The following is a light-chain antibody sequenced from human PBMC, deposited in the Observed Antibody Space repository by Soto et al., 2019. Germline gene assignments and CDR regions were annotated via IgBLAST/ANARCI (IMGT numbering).Light chain of an antibody. CDR1: NSNIGNNY. V-gene: IGLV1-51*01. CDR3: ETWDSSLSAL. J-gene: IGLJ2*01. CDR2: DNN. Sequence: QSVLTQPPSVSAAPGQTVTISCSGSNSNIGNNYVSWYQQLPGTAPKLLIYDNNKRPSGIPDRFSGSKSGTSATLGITGLQTGDEADYYCETWDSSLSALFGGGTKVTVL.